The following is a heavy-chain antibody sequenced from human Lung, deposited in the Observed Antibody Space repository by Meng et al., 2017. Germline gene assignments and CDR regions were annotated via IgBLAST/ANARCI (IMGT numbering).Heavy chain of an antibody. CDR1: GFTFSGYA. D-gene: IGHD6-6*01. J-gene: IGHJ4*02. Sequence: EVQLLESGGGLVQPGGSLRLSCAASGFTFSGYAMTWGRQAPGKGLEWVSSVSCSDDIAYYGDSVKGRVTISRDNSKNTLYLQMNSLRAEDTAVYFCAKDLGASSSYYFDYWGQGTLVTVSS. CDR3: AKDLGASSSYYFDY. CDR2: VSCSDDIA. V-gene: IGHV3-23*01.